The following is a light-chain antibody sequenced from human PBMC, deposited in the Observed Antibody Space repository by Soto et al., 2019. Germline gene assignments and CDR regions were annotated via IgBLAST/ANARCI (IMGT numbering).Light chain of an antibody. Sequence: EIVLTQSPGTLSLSPGERATLSCRASQSVSSSYLAWYQQKPGQAPRLLIYGASSRATGIPDRFSGSGSGTDFTLNISRLEPDDFAVYYCQQYGSSPPDTFGGGTKVEIK. CDR3: QQYGSSPPDT. J-gene: IGKJ4*01. V-gene: IGKV3-20*01. CDR1: QSVSSSY. CDR2: GAS.